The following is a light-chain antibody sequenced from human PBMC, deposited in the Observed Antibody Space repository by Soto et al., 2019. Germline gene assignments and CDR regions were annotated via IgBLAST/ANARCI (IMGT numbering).Light chain of an antibody. CDR2: EVS. CDR3: SSYSNSDTWV. Sequence: QSALTQPASVSGSPGQSITISCTGSRNDIGGYNYVSWYQQYPGKAPKLMIYEVSNRAAGISNRFSASKSGNTASLTISGLQAEDETDYYCSSYSNSDTWVFGGGTKLTVL. CDR1: RNDIGGYNY. V-gene: IGLV2-14*01. J-gene: IGLJ3*02.